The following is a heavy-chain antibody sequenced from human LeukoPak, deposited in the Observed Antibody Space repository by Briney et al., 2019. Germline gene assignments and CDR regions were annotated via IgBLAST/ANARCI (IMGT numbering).Heavy chain of an antibody. Sequence: SLKVSCKTTGGTLSNYPISWVRQAPGQGLEWMGGIMPIFGTAHYAEKFQASVTITADESTSTVFMELRSLKSEDTAVYYCARGPEIEVAGPTFGEYKWFHPWGQGTLITVSS. D-gene: IGHD6-19*01. V-gene: IGHV1-69*01. CDR1: GGTLSNYP. J-gene: IGHJ5*02. CDR2: IMPIFGTA. CDR3: ARGPEIEVAGPTFGEYKWFHP.